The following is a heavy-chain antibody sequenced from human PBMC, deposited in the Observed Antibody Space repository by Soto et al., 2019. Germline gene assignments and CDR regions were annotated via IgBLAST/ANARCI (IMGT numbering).Heavy chain of an antibody. V-gene: IGHV3-23*01. CDR2: ISGSAGTT. Sequence: GGSLRLSCSASGFTFSSFAMRWVRQAPGKGLEWVSAISGSAGTTYYADSVKGRFTISRDNSKNILYLQMNSLRAEDTAVYFFARRDVSPGALAVCGQGSMVPGSS. CDR1: GFTFSSFA. CDR3: ARRDVSPGALAV. J-gene: IGHJ6*02.